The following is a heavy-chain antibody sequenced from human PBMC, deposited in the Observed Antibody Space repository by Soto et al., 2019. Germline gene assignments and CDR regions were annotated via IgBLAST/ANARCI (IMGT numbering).Heavy chain of an antibody. V-gene: IGHV3-23*01. Sequence: EVQLLESGGGLVQPGGSLRLSCAASGFTFSSYAMSWVRQAPGKGLEWVSAISGSGGSTYYADSVKGRFTISRDNSKNTLYLQMNSLRAEDTAVYYCAKVGSGSYNYYYGMDVWGQGTTVTVSS. D-gene: IGHD1-26*01. CDR3: AKVGSGSYNYYYGMDV. CDR1: GFTFSSYA. J-gene: IGHJ6*02. CDR2: ISGSGGST.